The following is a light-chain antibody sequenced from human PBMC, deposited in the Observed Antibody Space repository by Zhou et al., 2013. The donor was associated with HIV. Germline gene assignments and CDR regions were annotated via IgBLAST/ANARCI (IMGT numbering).Light chain of an antibody. CDR3: QQYNNKPVT. Sequence: DIQMTQSPSTLSASVGDRVTITCRASQSISRWVAWYQQKPGEAPKLLIYKASNLESGVPSRFSGSGSGTEFTLTIISLQPDDFATYYCQQYNNKPVTFGQGTRLEI. CDR1: QSISRW. V-gene: IGKV1-5*03. CDR2: KAS. J-gene: IGKJ5*01.